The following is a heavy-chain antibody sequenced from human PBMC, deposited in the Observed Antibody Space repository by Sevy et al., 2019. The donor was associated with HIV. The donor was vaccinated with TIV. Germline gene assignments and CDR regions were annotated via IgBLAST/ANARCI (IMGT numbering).Heavy chain of an antibody. D-gene: IGHD2-2*01. V-gene: IGHV3-48*01. CDR2: ISSSSSTI. CDR3: ARFSSSTSCYGWPYLYYYYYGMDV. Sequence: GGSLRLSCAASGFTFSSYSMNWVRQAPGKGLEWVSYISSSSSTIYYADSVKGRFSISRENAKNSLYLKMNSLRAEDMDVYYSARFSSSTSCYGWPYLYYYYYGMDVWGQGTTVTVSS. J-gene: IGHJ6*02. CDR1: GFTFSSYS.